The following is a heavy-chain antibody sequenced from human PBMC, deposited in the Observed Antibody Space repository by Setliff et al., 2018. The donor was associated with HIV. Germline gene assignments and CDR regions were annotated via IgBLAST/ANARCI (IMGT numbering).Heavy chain of an antibody. D-gene: IGHD2-21*01. Sequence: PSETLSLTCTVSGGSISNYYWSWIRQPPGKGLEWIGCGYYSGITHYDPSLKSRVSISVDASKNQFSLRLNSVTVADTAVYYCARGILFFYYMDIWGRGTTVTVSS. CDR2: GYYSGIT. CDR1: GGSISNYY. V-gene: IGHV4-59*08. CDR3: ARGILFFYYMDI. J-gene: IGHJ6*03.